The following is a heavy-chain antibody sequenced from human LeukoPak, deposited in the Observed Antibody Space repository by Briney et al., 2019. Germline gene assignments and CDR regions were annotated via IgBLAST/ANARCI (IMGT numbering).Heavy chain of an antibody. D-gene: IGHD2-8*01. CDR2: FDPEDGET. V-gene: IGHV1-24*01. CDR1: GHTLSGLS. CDR3: ATGNGAFDI. J-gene: IGHJ3*02. Sequence: LWASVKVSCKVSGHTLSGLSMHWVRQGPGKGPEWMGGFDPEDGETIYAQKFQGRVTMIEDTSTDAAYMELSSLRFEDTAVYYCATGNGAFDIWGQGTMVTVSS.